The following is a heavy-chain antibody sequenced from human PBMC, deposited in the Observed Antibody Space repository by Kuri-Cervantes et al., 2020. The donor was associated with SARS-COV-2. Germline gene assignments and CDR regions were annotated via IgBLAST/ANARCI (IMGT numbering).Heavy chain of an antibody. V-gene: IGHV5-10-1*01. CDR3: ATLVVPASPKYYGVDV. CDR2: IDPSDSVT. Sequence: GESLKISCKASGYNFPTYWISWVRQLPGKGLEWMGRIDPSDSVTKYSPSLEGHVTFSVDTSVSTAYVQWGSLEPSDTAIYYCATLVVPASPKYYGVDVWGQGTAVTVSS. CDR1: GYNFPTYW. D-gene: IGHD2-2*01. J-gene: IGHJ6*02.